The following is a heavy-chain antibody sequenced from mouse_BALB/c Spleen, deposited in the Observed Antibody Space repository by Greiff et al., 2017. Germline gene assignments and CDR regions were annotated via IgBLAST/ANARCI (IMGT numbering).Heavy chain of an antibody. V-gene: IGHV5-9-4*01. J-gene: IGHJ4*01. CDR2: ISSGGSYT. CDR1: GFTFSSYA. Sequence: EVHLVESGGGLVKPGGSLKLSCAASGFTFSSYAMSWVRQSPEKRLEWVAEISSGGSYTYYPDTVTGRFTISRDNAKNTLYLEMSSLRSEDTAMYYCASQFITTATSGAMDYWGQGTSVTVSS. D-gene: IGHD1-2*01. CDR3: ASQFITTATSGAMDY.